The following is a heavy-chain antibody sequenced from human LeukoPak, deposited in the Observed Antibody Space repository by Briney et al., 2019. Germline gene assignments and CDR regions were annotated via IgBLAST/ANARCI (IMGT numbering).Heavy chain of an antibody. CDR1: GFTFSSYW. D-gene: IGHD5-24*01. Sequence: GGSLRLSCAASGFTFSSYWMSWVRQAPGKGLEWVAYIKQDGSEKYYVDSVKGRFTISRDNAKNSLYLQMNSLRAEDTAVYYCARGSGRDGYNEIDYWGQGTLVTVSS. CDR3: ARGSGRDGYNEIDY. V-gene: IGHV3-7*01. J-gene: IGHJ4*02. CDR2: IKQDGSEK.